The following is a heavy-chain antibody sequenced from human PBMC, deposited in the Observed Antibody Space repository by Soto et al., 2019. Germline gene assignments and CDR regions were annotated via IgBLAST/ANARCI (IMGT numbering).Heavy chain of an antibody. V-gene: IGHV1-18*01. J-gene: IGHJ6*02. CDR2: ISAYNGNT. Sequence: ASLKVSCKASGYTFTIYGISWVRQAPGQGLEWMGWISAYNGNTNYAQRLQGRVTMTTDTSTSTAYMELRSLRSDDTAVYYCARVKTHYYYYGMDVWGQGTTVTVSS. CDR3: ARVKTHYYYYGMDV. CDR1: GYTFTIYG.